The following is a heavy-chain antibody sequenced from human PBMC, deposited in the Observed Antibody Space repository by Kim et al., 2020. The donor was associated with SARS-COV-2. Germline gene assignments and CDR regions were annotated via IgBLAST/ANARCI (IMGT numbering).Heavy chain of an antibody. V-gene: IGHV1-69*13. CDR3: AIGLTLRRFHN. J-gene: IGHJ4*02. CDR1: GDTFSNSA. Sequence: SVKVSCKASGDTFSNSAFSWVRQAPGQGLEWMGGLIPIFGTADYAQKFQGRVTITADESTTTVYMELNSLRSEDTAIFYCAIGLTLRRFHNWGQGTLVT. D-gene: IGHD2-21*02. CDR2: LIPIFGTA.